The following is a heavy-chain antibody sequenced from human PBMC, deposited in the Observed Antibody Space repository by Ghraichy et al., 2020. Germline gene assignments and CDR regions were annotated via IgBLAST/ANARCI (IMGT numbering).Heavy chain of an antibody. V-gene: IGHV3-73*01. CDR3: TSNPRIAAAGTAYYYYYYMDV. Sequence: GGSLRLSCAASGFTFSGSAMHWVRQASGKGLEWVGRIRSKANSYATAYAASVKGRFTISRDDSKNTAYLQMNSLKTEDTAVYYCTSNPRIAAAGTAYYYYYYMDVWGKGTTVTVSS. J-gene: IGHJ6*03. CDR1: GFTFSGSA. D-gene: IGHD6-13*01. CDR2: IRSKANSYAT.